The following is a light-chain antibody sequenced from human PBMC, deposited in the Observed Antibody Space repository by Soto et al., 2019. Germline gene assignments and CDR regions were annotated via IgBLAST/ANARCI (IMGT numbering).Light chain of an antibody. CDR3: FSYAGSSTWV. CDR1: RSDIGSYNS. J-gene: IGLJ3*02. V-gene: IGLV2-23*02. CDR2: GVT. Sequence: QSALTQPASVSGSPGQSITISCSGTRSDIGSYNSIAWYQQYPGKAPRVIIFGVTKRPSDISDRFSGSKSGYTASLTISGLQEEDEADYFCFSYAGSSTWVFGGGTKLTVL.